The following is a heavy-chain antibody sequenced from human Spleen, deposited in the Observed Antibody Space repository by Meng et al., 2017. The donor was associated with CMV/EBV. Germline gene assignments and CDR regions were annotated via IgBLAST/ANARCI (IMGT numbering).Heavy chain of an antibody. Sequence: SLCISCLGFVFLFGPFCRIGVLQTPGKVVQWMDCVEKARRWKFTVSSVTGRFTISRDNARNTVYLAMNSLRDDDTAIYFCFMGHYSGAWGQGTLVTVSS. D-gene: IGHD2-21*01. V-gene: IGHV3-7*01. CDR2: VEKARRWK. CDR3: FMGHYSGA. CDR1: VFLFGPFC. J-gene: IGHJ1*01.